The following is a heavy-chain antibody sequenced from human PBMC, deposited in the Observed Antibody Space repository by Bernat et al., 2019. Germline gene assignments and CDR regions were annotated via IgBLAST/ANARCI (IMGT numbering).Heavy chain of an antibody. V-gene: IGHV4-34*02. CDR3: ARGATGGPRLEY. J-gene: IGHJ4*02. D-gene: IGHD2-15*01. CDR1: GGSFNDYY. CDR2: VDHTGST. Sequence: QVQLQQWGRGLLKPSETLSLTSAVYGGSFNDYYWTWIRQPPGKGLEWIGEVDHTGSTKYNPSLKSRVTISVDTSKNQFSLKVTSVTAADTAVYYCARGATGGPRLEYWGQGTPVTVSS.